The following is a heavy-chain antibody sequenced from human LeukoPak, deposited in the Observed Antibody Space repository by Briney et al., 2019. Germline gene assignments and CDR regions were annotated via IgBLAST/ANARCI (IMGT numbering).Heavy chain of an antibody. CDR1: GYTFTAGYY. V-gene: IGHV1-2*02. D-gene: IGHD4-11*01. J-gene: IGHJ4*02. CDR2: INPNSGGT. Sequence: GASVNVSCKASGYTFTAGYYMHWVRQAPGQGLEWMGWINPNSGGTNCAQKFQGRVTMTRDMSINTAYMELSRLRSDDTAVYYCARGNRDPIDYWGQGTLVTVSS. CDR3: ARGNRDPIDY.